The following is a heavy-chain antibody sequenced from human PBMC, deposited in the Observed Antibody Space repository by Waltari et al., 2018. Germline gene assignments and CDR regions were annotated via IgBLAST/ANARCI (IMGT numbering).Heavy chain of an antibody. CDR1: GFTFSNFW. J-gene: IGHJ6*02. CDR3: SESLNV. Sequence: EVQVVESGGGWVQPGGSLRLYCAASGFTFSNFWMDWVRQAPGKGLGWVANINPDGSAKNYVYSVQGRFTIFRDNTKNSLYLQMNSLRAERQAIYYCSESLNVWGPGTTVTVSS. V-gene: IGHV3-7*01. CDR2: INPDGSAK.